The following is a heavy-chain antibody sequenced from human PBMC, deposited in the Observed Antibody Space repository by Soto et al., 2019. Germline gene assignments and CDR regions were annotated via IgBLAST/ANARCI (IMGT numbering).Heavy chain of an antibody. V-gene: IGHV3-21*01. Sequence: GGSLRLSCVGSGFSFSTYSINWVRQAPGKGLEWVSSISSRSDIYYADSVKGRFTISRDNAKNSVSLQMNSLRAEDTAVYYCAREYTAWPLAYGLDVWGQGTTVTV. CDR1: GFSFSTYS. J-gene: IGHJ6*02. CDR3: AREYTAWPLAYGLDV. D-gene: IGHD2-2*02. CDR2: ISSRSDI.